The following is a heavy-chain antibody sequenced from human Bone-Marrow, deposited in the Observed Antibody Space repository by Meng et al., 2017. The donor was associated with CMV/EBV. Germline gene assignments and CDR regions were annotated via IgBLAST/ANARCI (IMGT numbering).Heavy chain of an antibody. Sequence: GESLKISCAASGFTFDDYGMSWVRQAPGKGLEWVSGINWNGGSTGYADSVKGRFTISRDNAKNSLYLQMNSLRAEDMALYYCARGTAYYYDSSGYTGFDYWGQGTLVTVSS. CDR3: ARGTAYYYDSSGYTGFDY. CDR2: INWNGGST. J-gene: IGHJ4*02. CDR1: GFTFDDYG. V-gene: IGHV3-20*04. D-gene: IGHD3-22*01.